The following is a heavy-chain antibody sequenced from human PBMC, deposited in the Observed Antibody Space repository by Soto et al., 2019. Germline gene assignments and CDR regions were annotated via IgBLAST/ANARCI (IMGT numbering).Heavy chain of an antibody. J-gene: IGHJ6*02. CDR3: ARGRVRQQLALTRGYYYGMDV. CDR2: ISAYNGNT. CDR1: GYTFTSYG. Sequence: ASVKVSCKASGYTFTSYGISRVRQAPGQGLEWMGWISAYNGNTNYAQKLQGRVTMTTDTSTSTAYMELRSLRSDDTAVYYCARGRVRQQLALTRGYYYGMDVWGQGTTVTVSS. D-gene: IGHD6-13*01. V-gene: IGHV1-18*01.